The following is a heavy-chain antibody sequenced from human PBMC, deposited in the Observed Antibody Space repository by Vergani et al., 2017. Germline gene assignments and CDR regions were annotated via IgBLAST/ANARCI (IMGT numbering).Heavy chain of an antibody. CDR1: GGSFSGYY. J-gene: IGHJ6*02. CDR2: INHSGST. D-gene: IGHD6-6*01. CDR3: ARDQAYSSSLSGMDV. Sequence: QVQLQQWGAGLLKPSETLSLTCAVYGGSFSGYYWSWIRQPPGKGLEWIGEINHSGSTNYNPSLKSRVTMTRDTSTSTVYMELSSLRSEDTAVYYCARDQAYSSSLSGMDVWGQGTMVTVSS. V-gene: IGHV4-34*01.